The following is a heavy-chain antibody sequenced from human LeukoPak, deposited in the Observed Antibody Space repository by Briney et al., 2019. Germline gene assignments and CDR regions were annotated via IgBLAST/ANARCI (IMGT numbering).Heavy chain of an antibody. Sequence: SQTLSLTCAISGDSVSSNSAAWNWLRQSPSRGLEWLGRTYYRSKWYYDYAVSVKSRITINPDTSKNQFSLQLNSVTPEDTAVYYCARVNPLSVDSFDYWGQGTLVTVSS. CDR2: TYYRSKWYY. V-gene: IGHV6-1*01. D-gene: IGHD2-2*01. CDR1: GDSVSSNSAA. CDR3: ARVNPLSVDSFDY. J-gene: IGHJ4*02.